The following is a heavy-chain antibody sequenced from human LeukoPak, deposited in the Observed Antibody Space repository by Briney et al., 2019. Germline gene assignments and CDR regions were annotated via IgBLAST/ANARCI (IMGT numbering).Heavy chain of an antibody. CDR3: ARGRDFDWLSAFDY. V-gene: IGHV1-69*01. CDR2: IIPIFGTA. J-gene: IGHJ4*02. D-gene: IGHD3-9*01. CDR1: GGTFSSYA. Sequence: GSSVKVSCKASGGTFSSYAISWARQAPGQGLEWMGGIIPIFGTANYAQKFQGRVTITADESTSTAYMELSSLRSEDTAVYYCARGRDFDWLSAFDYWGQGTLVTVSS.